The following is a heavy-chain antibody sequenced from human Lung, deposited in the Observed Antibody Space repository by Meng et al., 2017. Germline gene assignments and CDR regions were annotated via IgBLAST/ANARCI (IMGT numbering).Heavy chain of an antibody. CDR2: IIPVLGIA. J-gene: IGHJ4*02. CDR3: ARGSYCGGDCYFLFDY. CDR1: GGTFSSYA. Sequence: QVQLVQSGAEGKKRGAAGKVACKAAGGTFSSYAISWVRQAPGQGLEWMGGIIPVLGIANYAQKFQGRVTITADKSTSTAYMELSSLRSEDTAVYYCARGSYCGGDCYFLFDYWGQGTLVTVSS. V-gene: IGHV1-69*10. D-gene: IGHD2-21*02.